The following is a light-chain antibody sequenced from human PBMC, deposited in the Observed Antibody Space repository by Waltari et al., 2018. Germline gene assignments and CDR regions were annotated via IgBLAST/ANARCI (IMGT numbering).Light chain of an antibody. CDR2: GSK. CDR1: SSNIGAGYD. CDR3: QSSDSTHYGVV. V-gene: IGLV1-40*01. J-gene: IGLJ2*01. Sequence: QSVLTQPPSVSGAPGQRVTISCTGSSSNIGAGYDVNWYQLLPGTAPKLLIYGSKNRPSGVPDRLSGSRSATSASLAISGLQAEDEAYYYCQSSDSTHYGVVFGGGTKLTVL.